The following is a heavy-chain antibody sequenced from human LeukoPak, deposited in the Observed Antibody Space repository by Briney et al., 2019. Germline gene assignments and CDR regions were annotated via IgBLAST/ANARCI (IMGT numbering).Heavy chain of an antibody. CDR3: AKDDLAAAGNFDY. J-gene: IGHJ4*02. CDR1: GFTFSSYT. V-gene: IGHV3-21*04. Sequence: GGSLRLSCAASGFTFSSYTMDWVRQAPGKGLEWVSSISSNSNYIYYADSVKGRFTISRDNSKNTPYLQMNSLRAEDTAVYYCAKDDLAAAGNFDYWGQGTLVTVSS. D-gene: IGHD6-13*01. CDR2: ISSNSNYI.